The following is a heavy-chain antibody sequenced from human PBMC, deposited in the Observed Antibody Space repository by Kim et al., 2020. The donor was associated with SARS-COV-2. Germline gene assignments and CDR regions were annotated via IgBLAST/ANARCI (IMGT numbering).Heavy chain of an antibody. CDR1: GFTFSSYG. CDR3: AKAGGNYFGYFDS. CDR2: ISYDGDNT. Sequence: GGSLRLSCAASGFTFSSYGMHWVRQAPGKGLEWVAVISYDGDNTYYAASVRGRFTISRDNSKSTLFLQMNSLGPEDTAMYYCAKAGGNYFGYFDSWGQGTLVAVSS. V-gene: IGHV3-30*18. J-gene: IGHJ4*02. D-gene: IGHD1-7*01.